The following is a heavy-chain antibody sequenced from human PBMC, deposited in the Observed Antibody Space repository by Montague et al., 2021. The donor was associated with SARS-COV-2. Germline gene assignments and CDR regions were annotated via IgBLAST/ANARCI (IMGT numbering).Heavy chain of an antibody. V-gene: IGHV6-1*01. J-gene: IGHJ4*02. Sequence: CAIFGDSVSSNTAAWNWIRQSPSRGLEWLGRTYYRSKWYNDYAVSVKSRIGINADTSKNQFSLQLNSVTPEDTAVYYCARGISATNKWGQGTLVTVSS. CDR2: TYYRSKWYN. D-gene: IGHD6-13*01. CDR3: ARGISATNK. CDR1: GDSVSSNTAA.